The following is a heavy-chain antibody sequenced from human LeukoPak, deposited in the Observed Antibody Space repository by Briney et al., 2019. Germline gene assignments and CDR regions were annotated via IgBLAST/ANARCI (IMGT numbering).Heavy chain of an antibody. CDR3: ARFTYSSSWYYYYYGMDV. J-gene: IGHJ6*02. V-gene: IGHV4-30-4*08. D-gene: IGHD6-13*01. Sequence: SETLSLTCTVSGGSISSGNFYWSWIRQPPGKGLDWIGYIYYSGSTYYNPSLKSRVTISVDTSKNQFSLKLSSVTAADTAVYYCARFTYSSSWYYYYYGMDVWGQGTTVTVSS. CDR2: IYYSGST. CDR1: GGSISSGNFY.